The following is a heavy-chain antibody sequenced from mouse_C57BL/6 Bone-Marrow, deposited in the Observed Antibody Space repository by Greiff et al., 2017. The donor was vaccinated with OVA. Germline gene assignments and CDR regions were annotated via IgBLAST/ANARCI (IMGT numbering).Heavy chain of an antibody. V-gene: IGHV5-9-1*02. CDR2: ISSGGDYI. D-gene: IGHD1-3*01. CDR3: TKVLAAFDV. J-gene: IGHJ1*03. CDR1: GFTFSSYA. Sequence: EVKLVESGEGLVKPGGSLKLSCAASGFTFSSYAMSWVRQTPEKRLEWVAYISSGGDYIYYADTVKGRFTISRDNARNTLYLQMSSLKSEETAMYYCTKVLAAFDVWGTGTTVTVSS.